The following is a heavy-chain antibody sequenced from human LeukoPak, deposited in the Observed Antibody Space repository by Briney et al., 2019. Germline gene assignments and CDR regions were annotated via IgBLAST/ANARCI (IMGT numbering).Heavy chain of an antibody. CDR1: GGTFSSYA. CDR2: IIPIFGTA. J-gene: IGHJ4*02. V-gene: IGHV1-69*13. Sequence: SVKVSCKASGGTFSSYAISWVRQAPGQGLEWMGGIIPIFGTANYVQKFQGRVTITADESTSTAYMELSSLRSEDTAVYYCARDLGAREQQLAFDYWGQGTLVTVSS. D-gene: IGHD6-13*01. CDR3: ARDLGAREQQLAFDY.